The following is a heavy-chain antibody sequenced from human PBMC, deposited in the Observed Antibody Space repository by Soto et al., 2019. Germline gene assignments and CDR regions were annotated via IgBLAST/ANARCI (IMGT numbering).Heavy chain of an antibody. CDR3: AKDGSSNPYSSGYFDY. V-gene: IGHV3-23*01. CDR2: ISGSGGST. CDR1: GFTFSSYA. J-gene: IGHJ4*02. D-gene: IGHD6-19*01. Sequence: GGSLRLSCAASGFTFSSYAMSWVRQAPGKGLEWVSAISGSGGSTYYADSVKGRFTISRDNSKNTLYLQMNSLRAEDAAVYYCAKDGSSNPYSSGYFDYWGQGTLVTVSS.